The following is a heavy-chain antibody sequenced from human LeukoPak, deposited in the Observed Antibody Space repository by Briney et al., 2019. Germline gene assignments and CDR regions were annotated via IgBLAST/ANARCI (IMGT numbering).Heavy chain of an antibody. Sequence: PSETLSLTCAVSGYSISSGYYWGWIRQPPGKGLEWIGSIYHSGSTYYNPSLKSRVNISVDTSKNQFSLKLSSVTAADTAVYYCARHGGKKYNWFDPWGQGTLVTVSS. CDR2: IYHSGST. V-gene: IGHV4-38-2*01. CDR3: ARHGGKKYNWFDP. J-gene: IGHJ5*02. D-gene: IGHD1-26*01. CDR1: GYSISSGYY.